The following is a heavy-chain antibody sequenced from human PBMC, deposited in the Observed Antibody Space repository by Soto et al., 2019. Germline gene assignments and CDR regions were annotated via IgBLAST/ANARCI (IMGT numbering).Heavy chain of an antibody. V-gene: IGHV4-34*01. D-gene: IGHD3-3*02. Sequence: SETLSLTCAVYGGSFSGYYWSWVRPSPGKGQEWIGEINPTGGTNYNQSLKSRITISVDTSKDQFSLQLSSVTAADTAVYYCASLSPAPLGSDYWGQGTLVTVSS. CDR2: INPTGGT. CDR3: ASLSPAPLGSDY. J-gene: IGHJ4*02. CDR1: GGSFSGYY.